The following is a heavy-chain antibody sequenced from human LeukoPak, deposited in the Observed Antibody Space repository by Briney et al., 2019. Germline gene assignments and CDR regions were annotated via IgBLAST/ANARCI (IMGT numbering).Heavy chain of an antibody. CDR1: GYTFTNYE. J-gene: IGHJ4*01. CDR3: ARSSPHDSSGYLFDY. CDR2: MNPNSGHT. D-gene: IGHD3-22*01. Sequence: ASVKVSCKASGYTFTNYEINWVRQATGQGLEWMGWMNPNSGHTGFAQKFQDRVTITRNTSISTAYVELSSLRSEDTAVYYCARSSPHDSSGYLFDYWGHGTLVTVSS. V-gene: IGHV1-8*03.